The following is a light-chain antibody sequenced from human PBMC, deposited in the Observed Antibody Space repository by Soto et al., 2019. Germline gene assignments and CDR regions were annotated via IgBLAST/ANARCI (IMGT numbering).Light chain of an antibody. V-gene: IGKV1-33*01. Sequence: DIQMTQSPSSLSAYIGDRVTITCQASHDINNNLNWYQQKPGKAPKLLIHDASTLEKGFPSRFSGSVSGTDFTFTISSLQPEDIASYYCQHYDILPGYTFGQGTKLDIK. CDR2: DAS. CDR3: QHYDILPGYT. J-gene: IGKJ2*01. CDR1: HDINNN.